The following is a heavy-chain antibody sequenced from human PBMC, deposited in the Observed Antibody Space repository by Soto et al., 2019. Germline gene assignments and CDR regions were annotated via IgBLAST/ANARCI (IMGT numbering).Heavy chain of an antibody. CDR2: IYYSGST. J-gene: IGHJ6*02. Sequence: SEILSLTCTVSGGSISSYYWSWIRQPPGKGLEWIGYIYYSGSTNYNPSLKSRVTISVDTSKNQFSLKLSSVTAADTAVYYCGGGYYYGMDVWGQGTTVTVSS. V-gene: IGHV4-59*01. CDR1: GGSISSYY. CDR3: GGGYYYGMDV.